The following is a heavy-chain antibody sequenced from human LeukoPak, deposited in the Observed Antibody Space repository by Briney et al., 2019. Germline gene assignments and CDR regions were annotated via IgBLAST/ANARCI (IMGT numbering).Heavy chain of an antibody. Sequence: SETLSLTCAVYGGPFSGYYWSWIRQPPGKGLEWFGEINHSGSTNYNPALKGRVTISVDTSKDQFSLKLSSVTAADTAVYDCARDKIGGGRDYYYGMDVWGQGTPVTVSS. CDR1: GGPFSGYY. CDR2: INHSGST. V-gene: IGHV4-34*01. D-gene: IGHD3-10*01. J-gene: IGHJ6*02. CDR3: ARDKIGGGRDYYYGMDV.